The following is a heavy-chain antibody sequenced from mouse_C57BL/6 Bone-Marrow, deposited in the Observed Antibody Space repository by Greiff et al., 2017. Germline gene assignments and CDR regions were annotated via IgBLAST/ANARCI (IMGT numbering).Heavy chain of an antibody. V-gene: IGHV1-50*01. J-gene: IGHJ2*01. CDR2: IDPSDSYT. CDR1: GYTFTSYW. D-gene: IGHD1-1*01. Sequence: QVQLKQPGAELVKPGASVKLSCKASGYTFTSYWMQWVKQRPGQGLEWIGEIDPSDSYTNYNQKFKGKATLTVDTSSSTAYMQLSSLTSEDSAVYYYAREGITTVVGNFDYWGQGTTLTVSS. CDR3: AREGITTVVGNFDY.